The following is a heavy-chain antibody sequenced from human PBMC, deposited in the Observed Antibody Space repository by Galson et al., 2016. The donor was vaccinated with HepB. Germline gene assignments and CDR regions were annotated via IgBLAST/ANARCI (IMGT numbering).Heavy chain of an antibody. Sequence: SETLSLTCTVSGGSISGYFWSWIRQPPGKGLEWIGYTYYSGSTNYNPSLKSRVTISLDTSKNQFSLKLSSVTAADTAVYYCARQVGASKVDGFEYWGQGTLVTVSA. D-gene: IGHD1-26*01. CDR3: ARQVGASKVDGFEY. CDR2: TYYSGST. J-gene: IGHJ4*02. V-gene: IGHV4-59*08. CDR1: GGSISGYF.